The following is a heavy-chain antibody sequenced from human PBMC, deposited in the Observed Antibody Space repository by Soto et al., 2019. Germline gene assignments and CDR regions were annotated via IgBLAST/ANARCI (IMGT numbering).Heavy chain of an antibody. Sequence: QVQLVESGGGVVQPGRPLRLFCAASGFTFSSYGMHWVRQAPGKGLEWVAVIWYDGSNKYYADSVKGRFTISRDNSKNTLYLQMNSLRAEDTAVYYCARTVATNPYYFDYWGQGTLVTVSS. CDR3: ARTVATNPYYFDY. V-gene: IGHV3-33*01. D-gene: IGHD4-17*01. CDR2: IWYDGSNK. J-gene: IGHJ4*02. CDR1: GFTFSSYG.